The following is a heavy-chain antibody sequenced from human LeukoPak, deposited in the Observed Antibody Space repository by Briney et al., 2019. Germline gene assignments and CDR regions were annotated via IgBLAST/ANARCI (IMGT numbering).Heavy chain of an antibody. D-gene: IGHD6-6*01. CDR2: IYYSGST. CDR1: GGSISSGNW. CDR3: ARSYSSSSGVWDY. Sequence: PSETLSLTCAVSGGSISSGNWWTWVRQPPGKGLEWIGYIYYSGSTNYNPSLKSRVTISVDTSKNQFSLKLSSVTAADTAVYYCARSYSSSSGVWDYWGQGTLVTVSS. V-gene: IGHV4-4*02. J-gene: IGHJ4*02.